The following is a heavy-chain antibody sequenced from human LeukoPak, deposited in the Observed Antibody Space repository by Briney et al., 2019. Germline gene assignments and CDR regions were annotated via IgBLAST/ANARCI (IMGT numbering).Heavy chain of an antibody. CDR1: GGTFSSYA. Sequence: GASVKVSCKASGGTFSSYAISWVRQAPGQGLEWMGRIIPIFGIANYAQKFQGRVTITADKSTSTAYMELSSLRSEDTAVYYCASERWLQPTAFDYWGQGTLVTVSS. J-gene: IGHJ4*02. D-gene: IGHD5-24*01. CDR3: ASERWLQPTAFDY. CDR2: IIPIFGIA. V-gene: IGHV1-69*04.